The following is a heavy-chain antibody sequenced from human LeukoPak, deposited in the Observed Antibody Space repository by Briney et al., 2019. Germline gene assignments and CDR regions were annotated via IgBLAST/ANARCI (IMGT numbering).Heavy chain of an antibody. J-gene: IGHJ4*02. V-gene: IGHV4-59*01. D-gene: IGHD4-11*01. CDR2: IYYSGST. CDR3: ARDIGNYAFDY. Sequence: SETLSLTCTVSGGSISSYYWSWIRQPPGKGLEWIGYIYYSGSTNYNPSLKSRVTISVDTSKNQFSLKLSSVTAADTVVYYCARDIGNYAFDYWGQGTLVTVSS. CDR1: GGSISSYY.